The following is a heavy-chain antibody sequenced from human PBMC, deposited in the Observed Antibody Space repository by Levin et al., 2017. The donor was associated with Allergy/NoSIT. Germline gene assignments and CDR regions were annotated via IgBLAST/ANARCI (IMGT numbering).Heavy chain of an antibody. CDR1: GFTVSSNY. D-gene: IGHD1-26*01. V-gene: IGHV3-53*01. Sequence: ASVKVSCAASGFTVSSNYMSWVRQAPGKGLEWVSVLYSGGNTYYADSVKGRFTISRDNSKNTVYLQMNSLRAEDTAVYYCASYPSGSHVNHWGQGTLVTVSS. J-gene: IGHJ5*02. CDR3: ASYPSGSHVNH. CDR2: LYSGGNT.